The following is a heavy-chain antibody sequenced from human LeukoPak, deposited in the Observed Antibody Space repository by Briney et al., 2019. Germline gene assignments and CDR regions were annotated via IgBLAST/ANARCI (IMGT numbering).Heavy chain of an antibody. CDR3: AKDYYGSGSFPVFDY. Sequence: PGGSLRLSCAASGFTFDDYAMHWVRQAPGKGLEWVSGISWNSGSIGYADSVKGRFTISRDNAKNSLYLQTNSLRAEDTALYYCAKDYYGSGSFPVFDYWGQGTLVTVSS. V-gene: IGHV3-9*01. J-gene: IGHJ4*02. CDR1: GFTFDDYA. CDR2: ISWNSGSI. D-gene: IGHD3-10*01.